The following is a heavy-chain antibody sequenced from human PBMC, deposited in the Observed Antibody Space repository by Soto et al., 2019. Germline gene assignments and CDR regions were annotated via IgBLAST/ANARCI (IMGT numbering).Heavy chain of an antibody. V-gene: IGHV3-53*01. Sequence: LRLSCAASGFTVSSNYMSWVRQAPGKGLEWVSVIYSGGITFYADSVKGRFTISRDNSKNTLYLQMNNLRGEDTAVYYCVRDFGSSSEGGMDVWGQGTTVTVSS. CDR3: VRDFGSSSEGGMDV. D-gene: IGHD6-6*01. CDR2: IYSGGIT. J-gene: IGHJ6*02. CDR1: GFTVSSNY.